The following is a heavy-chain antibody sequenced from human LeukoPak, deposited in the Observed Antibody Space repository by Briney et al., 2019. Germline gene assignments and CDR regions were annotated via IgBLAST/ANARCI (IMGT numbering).Heavy chain of an antibody. J-gene: IGHJ3*02. D-gene: IGHD2-21*02. CDR2: ISGDGGST. Sequence: GGSLRLSCAASGFTFDDNAMHWVRQAPGKGLEWVSLISGDGGSTYYADSVKGRFTISRDNSKNSLYLQMNSLRTEDTALYYCATHIVVVTAIPHDAFDIWGQGTMVTVSS. CDR1: GFTFDDNA. V-gene: IGHV3-43*02. CDR3: ATHIVVVTAIPHDAFDI.